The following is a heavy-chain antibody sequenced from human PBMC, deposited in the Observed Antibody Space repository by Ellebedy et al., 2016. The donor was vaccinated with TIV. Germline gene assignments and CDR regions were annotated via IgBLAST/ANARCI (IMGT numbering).Heavy chain of an antibody. D-gene: IGHD6-13*01. Sequence: GESLKISCKGSGYTFMTYWIGWVRQMPGKGLEWMGIIHPGDSDTRYSPSFQGQVTISADKSITTAYLQWSSLKASDTAMYYCVTGIAAVGAFDYWGQGTLVTVSS. CDR2: IHPGDSDT. V-gene: IGHV5-51*01. CDR1: GYTFMTYW. J-gene: IGHJ4*02. CDR3: VTGIAAVGAFDY.